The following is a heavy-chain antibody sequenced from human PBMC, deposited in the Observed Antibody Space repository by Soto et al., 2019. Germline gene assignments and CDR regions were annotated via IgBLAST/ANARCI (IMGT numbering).Heavy chain of an antibody. CDR3: ARDQGVAAAGITWFDP. CDR2: IHSSGST. V-gene: IGHV4-4*07. CDR1: GASMNSYH. J-gene: IGHJ5*02. Sequence: SETLSLTCTVSGASMNSYHWSWIRQPAGKGLEWIGHIHSSGSTNYNPSHKSRVTMSVDTSKNQFSLRLMSLTAADTAVYYCARDQGVAAAGITWFDPWGQGSLVTVSP. D-gene: IGHD6-13*01.